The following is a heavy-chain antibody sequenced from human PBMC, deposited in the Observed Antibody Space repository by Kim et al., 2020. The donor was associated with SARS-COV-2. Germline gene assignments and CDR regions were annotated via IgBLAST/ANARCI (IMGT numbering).Heavy chain of an antibody. CDR1: GGSISSYY. D-gene: IGHD3-10*01. CDR2: IYYSGST. V-gene: IGHV4-59*01. J-gene: IGHJ6*03. CDR3: ARDKMAHLWLGDYYYYYY. Sequence: SETLSLTCTASGGSISSYYWSWIRQPPGKGLEWIGYIYYSGSTNYNPSLKSRVTISVDTSKNQFPLKLSSVTAADTAAYYCARDKMAHLWLGDYYYYYY.